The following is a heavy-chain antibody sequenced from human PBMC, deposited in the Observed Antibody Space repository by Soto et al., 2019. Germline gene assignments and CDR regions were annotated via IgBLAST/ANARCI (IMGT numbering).Heavy chain of an antibody. CDR3: ARDQYSSGLVPFDY. CDR2: IWYDGSNK. Sequence: GGSLRLSCAASGFTFSSYGMHWVRQAPGKGLEWVAVIWYDGSNKYYADSVKGRFTISRDKSKNTLYLQMNSLRAEDTAVYYCARDQYSSGLVPFDYWGQGTLVTVSS. J-gene: IGHJ4*02. D-gene: IGHD6-19*01. V-gene: IGHV3-33*01. CDR1: GFTFSSYG.